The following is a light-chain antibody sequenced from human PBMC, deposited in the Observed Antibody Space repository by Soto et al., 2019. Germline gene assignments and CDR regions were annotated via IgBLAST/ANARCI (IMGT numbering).Light chain of an antibody. CDR3: QQYDSGWT. J-gene: IGKJ1*01. Sequence: EIVLTQSPGTLALSPGERATLSCRASQSFSSGYLAWYHQKPGQAPRLLIYGASNRATGIPDRFSGSGSGTDFTLSISRLEPEDFAVYYCQQYDSGWTFGQGNKVEIK. V-gene: IGKV3-20*01. CDR1: QSFSSGY. CDR2: GAS.